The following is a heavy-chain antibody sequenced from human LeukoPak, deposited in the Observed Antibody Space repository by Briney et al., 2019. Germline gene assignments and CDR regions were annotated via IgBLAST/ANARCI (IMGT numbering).Heavy chain of an antibody. V-gene: IGHV4-59*01. CDR2: ITYSGST. J-gene: IGHJ4*02. Sequence: SETLSLTCTVSGGSISNYFWSWIRQPPGKGLEWIGFITYSGSTDHNPSLKSRVTISVDASKNQFSLKLSSVTAADTAVYYCVRHTTSGWYQVVYWGQGTLVTVSS. D-gene: IGHD6-19*01. CDR1: GGSISNYF. CDR3: VRHTTSGWYQVVY.